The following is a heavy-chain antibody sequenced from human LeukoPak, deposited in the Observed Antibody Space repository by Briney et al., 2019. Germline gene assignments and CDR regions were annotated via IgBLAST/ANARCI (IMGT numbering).Heavy chain of an antibody. CDR3: ARDFGDYTLGYYGMDV. J-gene: IGHJ6*02. CDR1: GFTFSSYS. CDR2: ISSSSSTI. Sequence: GGSLRLSCAASGFTFSSYSMNWVRQAPGKGLEWVSYISSSSSTIYYADSVKGRFTISRDNAKNSLYLQVNSLRDEDTAVYYCARDFGDYTLGYYGMDVWGQGTTVTVSS. V-gene: IGHV3-48*02. D-gene: IGHD4-17*01.